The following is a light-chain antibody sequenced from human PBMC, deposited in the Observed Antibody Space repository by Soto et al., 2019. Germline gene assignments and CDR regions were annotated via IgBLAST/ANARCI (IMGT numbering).Light chain of an antibody. CDR1: LNVNSY. V-gene: IGKV3-11*01. CDR2: DAS. J-gene: IGKJ5*01. Sequence: VLTQSPATLSLSPGERATLSCRASLNVNSYLAWYQQKPGQAPRLLIYDASNRAAGIPARFSGSGSGTDFTLTISSLEPEDFAIYYCQQRQYWPPITFGQGXRL. CDR3: QQRQYWPPIT.